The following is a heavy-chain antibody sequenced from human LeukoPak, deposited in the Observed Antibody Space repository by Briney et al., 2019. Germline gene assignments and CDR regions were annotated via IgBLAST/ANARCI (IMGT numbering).Heavy chain of an antibody. Sequence: ASVKVSCKASGGTFSSYAISWVRQAPGQGLEWMGRIIPTLGIANYAQKFQGRVTITADKSTSTAYMELSSLRSEDTAVYYCARDHDYGGNSGFDYWGQGTLVTVSS. J-gene: IGHJ4*02. V-gene: IGHV1-69*04. CDR2: IIPTLGIA. CDR1: GGTFSSYA. D-gene: IGHD4-23*01. CDR3: ARDHDYGGNSGFDY.